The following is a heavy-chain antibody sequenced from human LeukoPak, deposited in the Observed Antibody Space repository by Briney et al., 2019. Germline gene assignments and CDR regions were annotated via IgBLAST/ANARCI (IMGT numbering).Heavy chain of an antibody. J-gene: IGHJ4*02. CDR2: MHYNESA. CDR3: ASTYYYIWTPSYYFDF. V-gene: IGHV4-39*01. D-gene: IGHD3-9*01. CDR1: GRSISSGSYF. Sequence: SETLSLICTVTGRSISSGSYFWGWIRQPPGKGLERIGSMHYNESASSSPSLKSRVTISVDTSKNKFSLNLSSVTAADTAVFYCASTYYYIWTPSYYFDFWGRGTLVTVSS.